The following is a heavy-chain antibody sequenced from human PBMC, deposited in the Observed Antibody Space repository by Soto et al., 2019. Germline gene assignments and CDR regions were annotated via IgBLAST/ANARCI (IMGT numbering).Heavy chain of an antibody. V-gene: IGHV3-23*01. CDR2: ISGSGGNT. D-gene: IGHD3-22*01. CDR1: GFTFRSYA. Sequence: PGGSLRLSCAASGFTFRSYAMAWARQAPGKXLEWVSTISGSGGNTYYADSVKGQFTISRDNSKNMLWLQMNSLRAEDAAVYYCAKDQHYSDSSDYYHVFDFWGRGTLVTVSS. J-gene: IGHJ4*02. CDR3: AKDQHYSDSSDYYHVFDF.